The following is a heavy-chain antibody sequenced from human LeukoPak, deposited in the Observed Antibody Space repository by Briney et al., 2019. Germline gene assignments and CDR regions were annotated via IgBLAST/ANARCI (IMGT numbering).Heavy chain of an antibody. D-gene: IGHD3-22*01. V-gene: IGHV3-30-3*01. CDR2: ISYDGSNK. Sequence: GGSLRLSCAASGFTFSSYAMHWVRQAPGKGLEWVAVISYDGSNKYYADSVKGRFTISRDNSKNTLYLQMNSLRAEDTAVYYCAREGGYDSSGYYPNYWGQGTLVTVS. J-gene: IGHJ4*02. CDR3: AREGGYDSSGYYPNY. CDR1: GFTFSSYA.